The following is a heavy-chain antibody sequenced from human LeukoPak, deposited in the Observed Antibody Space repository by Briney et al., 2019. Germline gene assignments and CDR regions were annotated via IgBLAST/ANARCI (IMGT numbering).Heavy chain of an antibody. D-gene: IGHD6-13*01. V-gene: IGHV4-59*01. CDR3: ARSRGYFDY. J-gene: IGHJ4*02. CDR2: IYYSGST. Sequence: PSETLSLACTVSGGSISSYYWSWIRQPPGKGLECIGHIYYSGSTIYNPSLKSRVTISVDTSKNQFSLKLSSVTAAVTALYYCARSRGYFDYWRQGTLVTVSS. CDR1: GGSISSYY.